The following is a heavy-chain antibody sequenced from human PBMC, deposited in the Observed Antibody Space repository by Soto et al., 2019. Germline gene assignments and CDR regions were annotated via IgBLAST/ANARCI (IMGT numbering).Heavy chain of an antibody. CDR2: ISAYSGNT. Sequence: QVQLVQSGAEVKKPGASVKVSCKASGYTFTTYGITWVRQAPGQGLEWMGWISAYSGNTNYAQKLQGRLTVTTDTSPNTAYMDLRSLRSDDTGVYYCARVVKAGDYGDYGRYYFDYWGHGTLVPVSS. CDR1: GYTFTTYG. CDR3: ARVVKAGDYGDYGRYYFDY. V-gene: IGHV1-18*04. J-gene: IGHJ4*01. D-gene: IGHD4-17*01.